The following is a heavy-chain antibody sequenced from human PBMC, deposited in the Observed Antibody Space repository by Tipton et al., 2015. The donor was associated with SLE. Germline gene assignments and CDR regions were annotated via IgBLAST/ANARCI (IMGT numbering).Heavy chain of an antibody. Sequence: QLVQSGAEVKKPGASVKVSCKASGYTFTSYDINWVRQATGQGLEWMGWMNPNSGNTGYAQKFQGRVTMTRNTSISTAYMELSSLRSGDTAVYYCAMIGGCSSTSCYRAPMDVWGKGTTVTVSS. D-gene: IGHD2-2*02. CDR1: GYTFTSYD. CDR3: AMIGGCSSTSCYRAPMDV. J-gene: IGHJ6*04. CDR2: MNPNSGNT. V-gene: IGHV1-8*01.